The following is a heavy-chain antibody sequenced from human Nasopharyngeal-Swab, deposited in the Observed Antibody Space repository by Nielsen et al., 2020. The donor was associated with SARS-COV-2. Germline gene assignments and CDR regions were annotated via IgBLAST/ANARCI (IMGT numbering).Heavy chain of an antibody. CDR2: ISYDGSNK. D-gene: IGHD2-15*01. Sequence: GESLKLSCAASGFTFLSSGMPWVLLAPGKGLECVAVISYDGSNKYYADSVKGRFTISRDNSKNTLYLQMNSLRAEDTAVYYCAKDSWDIVVVVAVPYYYYYMDVWGKGTTVTFSS. J-gene: IGHJ6*03. CDR1: GFTFLSSG. CDR3: AKDSWDIVVVVAVPYYYYYMDV. V-gene: IGHV3-30*18.